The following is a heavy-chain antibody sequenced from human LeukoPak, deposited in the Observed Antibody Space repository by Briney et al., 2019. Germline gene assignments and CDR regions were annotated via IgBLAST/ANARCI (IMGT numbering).Heavy chain of an antibody. Sequence: VKVSCKASGYTFTGYYMHWVRQAPGQGLEWMGWINPNSGGTNYAQKFQGRVTMTRDTSISTAYMELSRLRSDDTAVYYCARDQDIVVVPAATISVGSFDYWGQGTLVTVSS. CDR3: ARDQDIVVVPAATISVGSFDY. D-gene: IGHD2-2*01. CDR1: GYTFTGYY. J-gene: IGHJ4*02. CDR2: INPNSGGT. V-gene: IGHV1-2*02.